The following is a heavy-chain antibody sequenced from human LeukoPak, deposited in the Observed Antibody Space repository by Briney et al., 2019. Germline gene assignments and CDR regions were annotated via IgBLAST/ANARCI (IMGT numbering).Heavy chain of an antibody. CDR2: IHSGGQT. D-gene: IGHD6-19*01. V-gene: IGHV3-66*01. CDR3: ARDVMGRPDIAVAGLGS. CDR1: GFIVSSNY. Sequence: GGSLRLSCAASGFIVSSNYMSWVRQAPGKGLEWVSPIHSGGQTYHPDSVRDRFTISRDNSKNTLYLQMNSLRAEDTAIYYCARDVMGRPDIAVAGLGSWGQGTLVTVSS. J-gene: IGHJ5*02.